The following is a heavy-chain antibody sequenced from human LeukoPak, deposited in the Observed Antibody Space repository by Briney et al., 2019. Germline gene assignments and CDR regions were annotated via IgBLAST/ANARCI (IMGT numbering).Heavy chain of an antibody. D-gene: IGHD3-3*01. CDR1: GASISSSSYY. Sequence: SETLSLTCNVSGASISSSSYYWAWIRLPPGKGLEWIGTVYYSGSTYYNPSLKSRVTISVDTSKNQFSLKLSSVTAADTTVYYCARHGGYYDFWSGYPLFDYWGQGTLVTVSS. V-gene: IGHV4-39*01. CDR2: VYYSGST. J-gene: IGHJ4*02. CDR3: ARHGGYYDFWSGYPLFDY.